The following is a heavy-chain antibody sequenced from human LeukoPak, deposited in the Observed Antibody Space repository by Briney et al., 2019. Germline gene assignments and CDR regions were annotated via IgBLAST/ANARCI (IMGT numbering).Heavy chain of an antibody. CDR2: ISTSSTTI. V-gene: IGHV3-11*04. D-gene: IGHD2-21*01. J-gene: IGHJ4*02. CDR3: ASELAYYFDS. CDR1: GGSISSSDYY. Sequence: LSLTCTVSGGSISSSDYYWGWIRQPPGKGLEWVSYISTSSTTIYYADSVKGRFTISRDNAKNSLYLQMNSLRAEDTAVYYCASELAYYFDSWGQGTLVTVSS.